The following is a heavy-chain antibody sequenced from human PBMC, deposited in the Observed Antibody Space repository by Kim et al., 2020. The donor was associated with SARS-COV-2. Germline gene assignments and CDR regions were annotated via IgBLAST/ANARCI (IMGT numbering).Heavy chain of an antibody. Sequence: KFDGGATDSTEPVKGRFTIARDDSLNMLYLQMNSLKTEDTAVYYCTTDRFVWGQGTTVTVSS. CDR3: TTDRFV. J-gene: IGHJ6*02. CDR2: KFDGGAT. V-gene: IGHV3-15*01.